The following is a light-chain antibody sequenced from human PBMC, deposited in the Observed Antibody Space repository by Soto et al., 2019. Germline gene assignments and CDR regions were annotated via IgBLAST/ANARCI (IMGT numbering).Light chain of an antibody. CDR2: GAS. CDR1: QSVGSN. V-gene: IGKV3-15*01. CDR3: QQYTNWPPLT. Sequence: EIVMTQSPATLSVSPGERATLSCRASQSVGSNLAWYQQKPGQAPRLLIYGASTRATGIPARFSGSGSGTEFTLTISSLQSEDFAVYYCQQYTNWPPLTFGGGSKVEIK. J-gene: IGKJ4*01.